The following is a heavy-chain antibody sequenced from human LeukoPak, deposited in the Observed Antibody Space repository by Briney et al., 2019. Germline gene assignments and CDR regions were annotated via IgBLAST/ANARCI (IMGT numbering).Heavy chain of an antibody. CDR3: ARAYSGSYPDFDY. CDR1: GFTFSDYY. V-gene: IGHV3-11*03. Sequence: GGSLRLSCAASGFTFSDYYMSWIREAPGKGLEWVSYISSSSSYTNYADSVKGRFTISRDNAKNSLYLQMNSLRAEDTAVYYCARAYSGSYPDFDYWGQGTLVTVSS. CDR2: ISSSSSYT. D-gene: IGHD1-26*01. J-gene: IGHJ4*02.